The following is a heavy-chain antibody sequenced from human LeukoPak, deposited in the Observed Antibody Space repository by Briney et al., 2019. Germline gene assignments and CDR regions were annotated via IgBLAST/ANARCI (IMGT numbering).Heavy chain of an antibody. V-gene: IGHV4-39*01. CDR1: GGSISSSSYY. J-gene: IGHJ4*02. CDR3: ARHFGGRGYVWGSYRSPFDY. D-gene: IGHD3-16*02. CDR2: IYYSGST. Sequence: PSETLSLTCTVSGGSISSSSYYWGWIRQPPGKGLEWIGSIYYSGSTYYNPSLKSRVTISVDTSKNQFSLKLSSVTAADTAVYYCARHFGGRGYVWGSYRSPFDYWGQGTLVTVSS.